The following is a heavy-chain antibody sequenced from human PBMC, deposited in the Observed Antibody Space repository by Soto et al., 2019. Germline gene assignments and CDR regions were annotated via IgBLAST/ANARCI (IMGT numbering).Heavy chain of an antibody. J-gene: IGHJ4*02. CDR3: ARAVHTMIQGVRFRVDQ. V-gene: IGHV1-2*02. CDR1: GYTFTAYY. D-gene: IGHD3-10*01. Sequence: QVQLVQSGAEMKKPGASVKVSCEASGYTFTAYYIHWVRQAPGQGREWMGWINPNGGGTKYAQKFQGRVTMTRDTSINTAYMELTRLTSDDTAVYYCARAVHTMIQGVRFRVDQWGQGTLVTVSS. CDR2: INPNGGGT.